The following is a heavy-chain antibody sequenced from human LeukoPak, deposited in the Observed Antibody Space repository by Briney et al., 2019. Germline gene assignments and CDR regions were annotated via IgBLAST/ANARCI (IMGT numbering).Heavy chain of an antibody. D-gene: IGHD6-13*01. CDR3: ARGIAAAGDASGAFDI. J-gene: IGHJ3*02. CDR1: GGSISSSNW. CDR2: IYHSGST. Sequence: SETLSLTCAVSGGSISSSNWWSWVRQPPGKGLEWIGEIYHSGSTNYNPSLKSRVTISVDKSKNQFSLKLSSVTAADTAVYYCARGIAAAGDASGAFDIWGQGTMVTVSS. V-gene: IGHV4-4*02.